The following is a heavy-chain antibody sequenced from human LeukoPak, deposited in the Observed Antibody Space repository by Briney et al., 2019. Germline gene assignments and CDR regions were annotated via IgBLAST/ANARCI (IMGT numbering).Heavy chain of an antibody. CDR2: ISGSGGST. J-gene: IGHJ4*02. CDR3: AKAERVVPAAPTDY. V-gene: IGHV3-23*01. D-gene: IGHD2-2*01. CDR1: GFTFSSYA. Sequence: PGGSLRLSCAASGFTFSSYAMSWVRQAPGKGLEWVSAISGSGGSTYYADSVQGRFTISRDNSKNTLYLQMNSLRAEDTAVYYCAKAERVVPAAPTDYWGQGTLVTVSS.